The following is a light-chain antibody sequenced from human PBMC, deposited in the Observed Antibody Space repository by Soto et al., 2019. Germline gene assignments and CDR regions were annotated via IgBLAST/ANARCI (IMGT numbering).Light chain of an antibody. CDR3: SSYTSTNIPI. V-gene: IGLV2-14*03. CDR1: SSDVGGYDY. CDR2: DVS. J-gene: IGLJ7*01. Sequence: QSVLTQPDSVSGSPGQSITISCTGTSSDVGGYDYVSWYQHHPGKAPKLMIFDVSHRPSGVSDRFSGSKSGNTASLTISGLQAEDEADYYCSSYTSTNIPIFGGGTQLTVL.